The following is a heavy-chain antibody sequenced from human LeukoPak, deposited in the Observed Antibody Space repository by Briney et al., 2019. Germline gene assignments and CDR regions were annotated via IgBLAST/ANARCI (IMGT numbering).Heavy chain of an antibody. J-gene: IGHJ4*02. CDR2: IYYSGST. V-gene: IGHV4-59*12. CDR3: ARGRGFYDYVWGSYRYTVDYFDY. CDR1: GGSISSYY. D-gene: IGHD3-16*02. Sequence: SETLSLTCTVSGGSISSYYWSWIRQPPGKGLEWIGYIYYSGSTNYNPSLKSRVTISVDTSKNQFSLKLSSVTAADTAVYYCARGRGFYDYVWGSYRYTVDYFDYWGQGTLVTVSS.